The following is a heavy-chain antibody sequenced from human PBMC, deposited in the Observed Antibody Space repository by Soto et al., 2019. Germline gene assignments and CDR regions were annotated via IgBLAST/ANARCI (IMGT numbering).Heavy chain of an antibody. D-gene: IGHD6-6*01. CDR2: LSGSGDST. Sequence: EVQLLESGGGLVQPGGSLRLSCAASGFTFSSYAMTWVRQAPGKGLEWVSALSGSGDSTYYADSVKGRFTISRDNSKNTLYLQMNSLGAEDTAVYYCAKIVYTSSSRAFDIWGQGTMVTVSS. CDR1: GFTFSSYA. CDR3: AKIVYTSSSRAFDI. J-gene: IGHJ3*02. V-gene: IGHV3-23*01.